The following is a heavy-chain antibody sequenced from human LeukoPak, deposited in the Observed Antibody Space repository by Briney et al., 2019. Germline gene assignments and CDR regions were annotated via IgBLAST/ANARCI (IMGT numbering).Heavy chain of an antibody. CDR1: GYTFTDYY. V-gene: IGHV1-2*02. Sequence: ASVKVSCKASGYTFTDYYMHWVRLAPGQGLEWMGWINPNSGGTNFAQKFQGRVAMTRDTSISTAYMELGSLRSDDTAVYYCARARWQLVPYFDSWGQGTLVTVSS. CDR3: ARARWQLVPYFDS. CDR2: INPNSGGT. J-gene: IGHJ4*02. D-gene: IGHD6-6*01.